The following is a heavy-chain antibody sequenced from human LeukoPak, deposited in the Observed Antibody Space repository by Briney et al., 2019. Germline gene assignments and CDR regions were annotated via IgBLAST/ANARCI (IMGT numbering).Heavy chain of an antibody. D-gene: IGHD6-13*01. CDR1: GFTFSSYE. CDR2: ISSSGSTI. J-gene: IGHJ1*01. CDR3: AGTSIGAAAGSRDFQH. Sequence: GSLRLSCAASGFTFSSYEMNWVRQAPGKGLEWVSYISSSGSTIYYADSVKGRFTISRDNAKNSLYLQMNSVRAEDTAVYYCAGTSIGAAAGSRDFQHWGQGTLVTVSS. V-gene: IGHV3-48*03.